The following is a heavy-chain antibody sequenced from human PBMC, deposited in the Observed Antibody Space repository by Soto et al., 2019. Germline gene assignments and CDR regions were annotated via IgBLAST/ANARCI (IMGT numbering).Heavy chain of an antibody. J-gene: IGHJ6*02. D-gene: IGHD6-6*01. CDR1: GFTFSSYR. Sequence: GGSLRLSCAASGFTFSSYRMSWVRQAPGKGLEWVANIKQDGSEKYYVDSVKGRFTISRDNAKNSLYLQMNSLRAEDTAVYYCARAHPPSSSSRYLYYYYYGMDVWGQGTKVTVSS. CDR2: IKQDGSEK. V-gene: IGHV3-7*03. CDR3: ARAHPPSSSSRYLYYYYYGMDV.